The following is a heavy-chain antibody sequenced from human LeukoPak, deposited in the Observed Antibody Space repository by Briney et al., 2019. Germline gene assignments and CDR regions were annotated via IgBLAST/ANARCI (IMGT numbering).Heavy chain of an antibody. D-gene: IGHD3-22*01. Sequence: HPGGSLRLSCAASGFTFSSYAMSWVRQAPGKGLELVSGVGVDGTRYYVDSVKGRFTVSRDTAKNTLYLQMSSLRAEDTAIYYCAKTQGYYDYWGQGTLVTASS. J-gene: IGHJ4*02. CDR1: GFTFSSYA. CDR3: AKTQGYYDY. CDR2: VGVDGTR. V-gene: IGHV3-23*01.